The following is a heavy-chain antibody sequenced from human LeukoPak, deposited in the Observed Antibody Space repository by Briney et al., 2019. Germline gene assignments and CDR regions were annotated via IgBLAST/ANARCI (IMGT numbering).Heavy chain of an antibody. CDR3: ARGATYSSDAFDI. CDR1: GYTFTGYY. D-gene: IGHD1-26*01. CDR2: ISAYNGNT. V-gene: IGHV1-18*04. Sequence: GASVKVSCKASGYTFTGYYMHWVRQAPGQGLEWMGWISAYNGNTNYAQNLQGRVTMTTDTSTSTAYMELRSLRSDETAVYYCARGATYSSDAFDIWGQGTMVTVSS. J-gene: IGHJ3*02.